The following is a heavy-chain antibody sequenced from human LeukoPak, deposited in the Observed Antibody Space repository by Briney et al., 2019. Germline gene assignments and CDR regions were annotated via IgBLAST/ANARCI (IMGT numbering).Heavy chain of an antibody. CDR1: GGSISSGGYY. V-gene: IGHV4-31*03. J-gene: IGHJ6*02. D-gene: IGHD1-1*01. CDR2: IYYSGST. CDR3: AREKNWNHYYYYYGMDV. Sequence: SQTLSLTCTVSGGSISSGGYYWSWIRQHPGKGLEWIGYIYYSGSTYYNPSLKSRVTISVDTSKNQFSLKLSSVTAADTAVYYCAREKNWNHYYYYYGMDVWGQGTTVTISS.